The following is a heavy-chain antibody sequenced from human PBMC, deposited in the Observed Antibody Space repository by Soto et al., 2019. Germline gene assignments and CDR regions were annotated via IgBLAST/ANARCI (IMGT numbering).Heavy chain of an antibody. CDR1: VFPHPKGTMG. D-gene: IGHD4-17*01. J-gene: IGHJ6*02. CDR3: SRMNGAPYQFYYAMDV. Sequence: GPPLLHPPVPICLTCLFSVFPHPKGTMGGSWVRQPPRKAPESLAPLFSDNERSYSTSLQGRLTISKDTSGSQVVLSMTNVDPVDTATYYCSRMNGAPYQFYYAMDVWAQRTSVTVS. V-gene: IGHV2-26*01. CDR2: LFSDNER.